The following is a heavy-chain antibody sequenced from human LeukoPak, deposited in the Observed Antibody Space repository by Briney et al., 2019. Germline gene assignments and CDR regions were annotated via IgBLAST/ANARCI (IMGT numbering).Heavy chain of an antibody. CDR1: GGTFSSYA. J-gene: IGHJ6*04. CDR2: IIPIFGTA. V-gene: IGHV1-69*13. Sequence: SVKVSCKASGGTFSSYAISWVRQAPGQGLEWMGGIIPIFGTANYVQKFQGRVTITADESTSTAYMELSSLRSEDTAVYYCARVKGNDYGDYGYYYGMDVWGKGTTVTVSS. D-gene: IGHD4-17*01. CDR3: ARVKGNDYGDYGYYYGMDV.